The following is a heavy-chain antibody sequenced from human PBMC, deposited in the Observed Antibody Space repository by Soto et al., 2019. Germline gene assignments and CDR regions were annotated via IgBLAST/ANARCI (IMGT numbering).Heavy chain of an antibody. J-gene: IGHJ4*02. CDR2: IYYSGST. CDR1: GGSISSRSFY. CDR3: ASRSSYCRHTTYYEDYFDY. V-gene: IGHV4-39*01. Sequence: QLQLQESGPGLVKPSETLSLTCTVSGGSISSRSFYWGWIRQPPGRGLEWIGSIYYSGSTDYDPSLKSRLSISVDTSKNQFSLRLSSVTAADAAVYYCASRSSYCRHTTYYEDYFDYWGQGILVTVSS. D-gene: IGHD2-2*01.